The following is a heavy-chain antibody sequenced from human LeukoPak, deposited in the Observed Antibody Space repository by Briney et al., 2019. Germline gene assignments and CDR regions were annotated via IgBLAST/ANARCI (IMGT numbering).Heavy chain of an antibody. J-gene: IGHJ5*02. D-gene: IGHD1-26*01. Sequence: SETLSLTCTVSGGSISSSGYYWGWIRQPPGKGLEWIASIYYSGSTYYNPSLKSRVTISVDTSKNQLSLKLSSQTAADTAVYYCARHEYSGSYYGLSWFDPWGQGTLVTASS. CDR2: IYYSGST. V-gene: IGHV4-39*01. CDR1: GGSISSSGYY. CDR3: ARHEYSGSYYGLSWFDP.